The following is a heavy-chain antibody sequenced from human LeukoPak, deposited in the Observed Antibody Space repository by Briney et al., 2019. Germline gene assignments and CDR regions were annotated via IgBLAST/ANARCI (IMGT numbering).Heavy chain of an antibody. Sequence: ASVRVSCKASGYTFTSYGISWVRQAPGQGLEWMGWIRVYNGDTNYAQKLQGRVTMTTDTSTSTAYMELRSLRSDDTAVYYCATGYCSSTNCRIDYWGQGTLVSVSS. D-gene: IGHD2-2*03. V-gene: IGHV1-18*01. J-gene: IGHJ4*02. CDR1: GYTFTSYG. CDR3: ATGYCSSTNCRIDY. CDR2: IRVYNGDT.